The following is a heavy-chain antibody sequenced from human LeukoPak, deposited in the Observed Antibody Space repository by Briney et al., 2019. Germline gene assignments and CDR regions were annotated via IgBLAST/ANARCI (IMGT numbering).Heavy chain of an antibody. CDR2: IYYSGST. CDR1: GGSISSYY. D-gene: IGHD5-18*01. J-gene: IGHJ4*02. V-gene: IGHV4-59*01. CDR3: ASVDTAMVMYY. Sequence: SETLSLTCTVSGGSISSYYWSWIRQPPGKGLEWIGYIYYSGSTNYNPSLKSRVTISVDTSRNQFSPKLSSVTAADTAVYYCASVDTAMVMYYWGQGTLVTVSS.